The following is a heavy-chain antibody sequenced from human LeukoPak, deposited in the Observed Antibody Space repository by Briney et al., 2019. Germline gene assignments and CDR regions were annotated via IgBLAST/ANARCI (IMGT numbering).Heavy chain of an antibody. Sequence: ASVKVSCKASGYTFTSYAMHWVRQAPGQRLEWMGWINAGNGNTKYSQEFQGRVTITRDTSASTAYMELSSLRFEDMAVYYCAREVVGAAAGMYNWFDPWGQGTLVTVSS. CDR1: GYTFTSYA. CDR2: INAGNGNT. J-gene: IGHJ5*02. V-gene: IGHV1-3*03. CDR3: AREVVGAAAGMYNWFDP. D-gene: IGHD6-13*01.